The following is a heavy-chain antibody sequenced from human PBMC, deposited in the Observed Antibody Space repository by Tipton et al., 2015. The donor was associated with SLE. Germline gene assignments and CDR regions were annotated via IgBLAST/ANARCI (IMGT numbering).Heavy chain of an antibody. CDR3: AREGGSPEYYYYGMDV. CDR2: IYYSGST. Sequence: TLSLTCTVSGGSISSHYWSWIRQPPGKGLEWIGYIYYSGSTYYNPSLKSRVTISVDTSKNQFSLKLSSVTAADTAVYYCAREGGSPEYYYYGMDVWGQGTTVTVSS. D-gene: IGHD1-26*01. J-gene: IGHJ6*02. CDR1: GGSISSHY. V-gene: IGHV4-59*11.